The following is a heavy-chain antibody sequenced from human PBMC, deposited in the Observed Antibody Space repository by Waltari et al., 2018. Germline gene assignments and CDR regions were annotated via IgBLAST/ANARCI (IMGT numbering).Heavy chain of an antibody. V-gene: IGHV3-49*04. CDR1: GFTFGDYA. D-gene: IGHD3-22*01. CDR3: TRPTYYYDSSGAY. J-gene: IGHJ4*02. CDR2: IRSKGYGGAT. Sequence: EVQLVESGGGLVQPGRSLRLSCTASGFTFGDYAMSWVRQAPGKGLEWVVFIRSKGYGGATEYAASVKVRFTISRDDSKSIAYLQMNSLKTEDTAVYYCTRPTYYYDSSGAYWGQGTLVTVSS.